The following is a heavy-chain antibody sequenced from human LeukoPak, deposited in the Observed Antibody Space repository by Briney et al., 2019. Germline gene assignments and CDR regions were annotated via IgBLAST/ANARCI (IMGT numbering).Heavy chain of an antibody. V-gene: IGHV1-18*01. CDR3: ARGGASGSYLWDAFDI. J-gene: IGHJ3*02. D-gene: IGHD1-26*01. Sequence: ASVKVSCKASGYTFTSYGISWVRQAPGQGLEWMGWISAYNGNTNYAQKLQGRVTMTTDTSTSTAYMELRSLRSDDTAVYYCARGGASGSYLWDAFDIWGQGTMVTVSS. CDR2: ISAYNGNT. CDR1: GYTFTSYG.